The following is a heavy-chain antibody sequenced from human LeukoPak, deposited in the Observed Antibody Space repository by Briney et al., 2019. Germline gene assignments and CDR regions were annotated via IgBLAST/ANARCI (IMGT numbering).Heavy chain of an antibody. D-gene: IGHD3-10*01. CDR3: ATSESGRSWDWFAP. J-gene: IGHJ5*02. CDR1: GYTFTGYY. Sequence: GASVKVSCKASGYTFTGYYMHWVRQAPGQGLEWMGGLTQFFRRTNYTQKFQGRLTITTDESSSTAYMELSDLRSDDTAVYYCATSESGRSWDWFAPWGQGTLVTVSS. CDR2: LTQFFRRT. V-gene: IGHV1-2*02.